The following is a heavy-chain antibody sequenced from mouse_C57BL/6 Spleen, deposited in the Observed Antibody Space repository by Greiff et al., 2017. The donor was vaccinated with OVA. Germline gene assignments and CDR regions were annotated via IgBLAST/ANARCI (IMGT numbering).Heavy chain of an antibody. D-gene: IGHD2-3*01. CDR1: GFTFSSYA. CDR3: ARDLPDGYYEGAYFDY. Sequence: EVQGVESGGGLVKPGGSLKLSCAASGFTFSSYAMSWVRQTPEKRLEWVATISDGGSYTYYPDNVKGRFTISRDNAKNNLYLQMSHLKSEDTAMYYCARDLPDGYYEGAYFDYWGQGTTLTVSS. V-gene: IGHV5-4*01. CDR2: ISDGGSYT. J-gene: IGHJ2*01.